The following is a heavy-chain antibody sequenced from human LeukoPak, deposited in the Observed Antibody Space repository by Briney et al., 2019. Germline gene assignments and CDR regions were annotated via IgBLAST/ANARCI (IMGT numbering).Heavy chain of an antibody. CDR2: IYHGGST. V-gene: IGHV4-38-2*02. CDR1: GYSISSGYY. CDR3: VRGSPEVGFDY. D-gene: IGHD3-10*01. J-gene: IGHJ4*02. Sequence: SETLSLTCTVSGYSISSGYYWGWIRQPPGKGLEWIGSIYHGGSTYYNPSLKSRVTISVDTSKNQFSLKLSSVTAADTAVYYLVRGSPEVGFDYWGQGTLVTVSS.